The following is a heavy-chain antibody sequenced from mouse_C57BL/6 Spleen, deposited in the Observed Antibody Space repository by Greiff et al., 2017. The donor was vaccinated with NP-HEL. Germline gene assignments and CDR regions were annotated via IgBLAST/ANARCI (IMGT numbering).Heavy chain of an antibody. CDR1: GYTFTSYW. D-gene: IGHD2-3*01. V-gene: IGHV1-55*01. CDR3: ARGPIYDGYYDY. Sequence: QVQLQQSGAELVKPGASVKMSCKASGYTFTSYWITWVKQRPGQGLEWIGDIYPGSGSTNYNEKFKSKATLTVDTSSSTAYMQLSSLTSEDSAVYYCARGPIYDGYYDYWGQGTTLTVSS. CDR2: IYPGSGST. J-gene: IGHJ2*01.